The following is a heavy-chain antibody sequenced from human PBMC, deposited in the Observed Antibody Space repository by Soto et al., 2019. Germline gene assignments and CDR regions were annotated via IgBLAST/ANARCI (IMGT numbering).Heavy chain of an antibody. J-gene: IGHJ4*02. CDR3: ARGRAPYSGYADFDY. V-gene: IGHV1-18*01. D-gene: IGHD5-12*01. CDR2: ISAYNGNT. Sequence: ASVKVSCKASGYTFTSYGISWVRQAPGQGLEWMGWISAYNGNTNYAQKLQGRVTMTTDTSTSTAYMELRSLRSDDTAVYYCARGRAPYSGYADFDYWGQGTLVTVSS. CDR1: GYTFTSYG.